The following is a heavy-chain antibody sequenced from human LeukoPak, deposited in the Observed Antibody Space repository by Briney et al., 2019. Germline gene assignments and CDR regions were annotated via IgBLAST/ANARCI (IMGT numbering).Heavy chain of an antibody. V-gene: IGHV3-21*01. D-gene: IGHD6-19*01. Sequence: PGGSLRLSCAASGFTFSSYSMNWVRQAPGKGLECVSSISSSSSYIYYADSVKGRFTISRDNAKNSLYLQMNSLRAEDTAVYYCARDRAAVAGIRGDYWGQGTLVTVSS. J-gene: IGHJ4*02. CDR2: ISSSSSYI. CDR3: ARDRAAVAGIRGDY. CDR1: GFTFSSYS.